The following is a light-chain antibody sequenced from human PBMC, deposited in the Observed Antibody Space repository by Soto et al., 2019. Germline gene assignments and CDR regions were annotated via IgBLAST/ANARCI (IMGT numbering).Light chain of an antibody. CDR3: QQYGSFFT. CDR1: QSVSSSY. J-gene: IGKJ3*01. Sequence: EIVLTQSPGTLSLSPGERATLSCRASQSVSSSYLAWYQQKPGQAPRRLIYGASSRATGITDRFSGSGSGTDFTLTISRLEPEDFAVYYCQQYGSFFTFGPGTKVDIK. CDR2: GAS. V-gene: IGKV3-20*01.